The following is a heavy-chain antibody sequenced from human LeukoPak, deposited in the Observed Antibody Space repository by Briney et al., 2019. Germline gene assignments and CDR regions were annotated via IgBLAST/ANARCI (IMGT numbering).Heavy chain of an antibody. CDR2: INSDGSVT. CDR3: ARAGEEYYNFWSGYYPLNR. D-gene: IGHD3-3*01. Sequence: GGSLRLSCAASGFTFTRYWMHWVRQSPGKGLVCVSRINSDGSVTNYADSVKGRFTISRDNAKNTVDLQMNSLRAEDTAVYYCARAGEEYYNFWSGYYPLNRWGQGALVTVSS. CDR1: GFTFTRYW. V-gene: IGHV3-74*01. J-gene: IGHJ4*02.